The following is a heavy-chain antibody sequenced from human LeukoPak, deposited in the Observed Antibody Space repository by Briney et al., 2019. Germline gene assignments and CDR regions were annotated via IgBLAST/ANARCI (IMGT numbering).Heavy chain of an antibody. J-gene: IGHJ5*02. CDR3: ARDKLTYCGGDRPGWFDP. V-gene: IGHV4-31*03. Sequence: SETLSLTCTVSGGSISSGGYYWSWIRQHPGKGLEWIGYIYYSGSTYYNPSLKSRVTISVDTSKNQFSLKLISVTAADTAVYYCARDKLTYCGGDRPGWFDPWGQGTLVTVSS. CDR2: IYYSGST. D-gene: IGHD2-21*02. CDR1: GGSISSGGYY.